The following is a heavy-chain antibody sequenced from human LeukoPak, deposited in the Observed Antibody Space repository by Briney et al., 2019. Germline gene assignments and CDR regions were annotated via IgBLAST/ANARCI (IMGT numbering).Heavy chain of an antibody. CDR1: GFTFSDYY. D-gene: IGHD3-22*01. V-gene: IGHV3-11*01. J-gene: IGHJ4*02. CDR3: ARRGSSYDSSGYPHYYFDY. Sequence: GGSLRLSCAASGFTFSDYYMSWIRQAPGKGLEWVSYISSSGSTIYYADSVKGRFTISRDNAKNSLYLQMNSLRAEDTAVYHCARRGSSYDSSGYPHYYFDYWGQGTLVTVSS. CDR2: ISSSGSTI.